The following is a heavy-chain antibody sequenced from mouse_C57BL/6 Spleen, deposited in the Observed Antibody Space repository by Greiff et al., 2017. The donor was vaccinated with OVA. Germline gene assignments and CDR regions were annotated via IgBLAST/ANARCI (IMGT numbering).Heavy chain of an antibody. CDR3: ARSDSPYGMDY. CDR2: IHPNSGST. D-gene: IGHD6-1*01. CDR1: GYTFTSYW. J-gene: IGHJ4*01. Sequence: VQLQQPGAELVKPGASVKLSCKASGYTFTSYWMHWVNQTPGQGLEWIGMIHPNSGSTNYNEKFKSKATLTVDKSSSTAFMPLSSLTSEDSAVYYFARSDSPYGMDYWGQGTSVTVSS. V-gene: IGHV1-64*01.